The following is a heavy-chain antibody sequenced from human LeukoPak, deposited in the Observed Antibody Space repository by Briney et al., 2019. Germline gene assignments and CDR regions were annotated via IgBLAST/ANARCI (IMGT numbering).Heavy chain of an antibody. CDR3: AKDRDYYDRTYYFDY. D-gene: IGHD3-22*01. Sequence: PGGSLRLSCAASGFTFSSYAMSWVRQAPGKRLEWVSAISGSGGSTYYADSVKGRFTISRDNPKNTLYLQMNSLRAEDTAVYYCAKDRDYYDRTYYFDYWGQGTLVTVSS. V-gene: IGHV3-23*01. CDR1: GFTFSSYA. J-gene: IGHJ4*02. CDR2: ISGSGGST.